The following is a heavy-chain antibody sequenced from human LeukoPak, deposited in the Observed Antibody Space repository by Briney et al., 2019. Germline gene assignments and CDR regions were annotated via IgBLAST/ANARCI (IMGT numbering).Heavy chain of an antibody. Sequence: ASVTVSCMASGGTFSSYAISWVRQAPGQGREWMGGIIPIFGTANYAQKFQGRVTITADESTSTVYMELSSLRSEDTAVYYCARDSLTTVSTSWFDAWGKGTLVTVAS. CDR2: IIPIFGTA. V-gene: IGHV1-69*01. D-gene: IGHD4-17*01. J-gene: IGHJ5*02. CDR3: ARDSLTTVSTSWFDA. CDR1: GGTFSSYA.